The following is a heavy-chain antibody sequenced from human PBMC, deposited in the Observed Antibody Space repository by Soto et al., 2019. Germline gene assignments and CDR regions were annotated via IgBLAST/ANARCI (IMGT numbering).Heavy chain of an antibody. CDR1: GFTFGGHG. CDR2: ISFDGSRK. V-gene: IGHV3-30*03. Sequence: QVQLVESGGGVVQPGRSLRLSCAPSGFTFGGHGMHWVRQAPGKGLEWVAVISFDGSRKDYADSVKGRFTISRDNSKNTLYLQMMSLRSDDTAVYYCARWASTHYGMDVWGQGTTVTVSS. J-gene: IGHJ6*02. CDR3: ARWASTHYGMDV. D-gene: IGHD6-13*01.